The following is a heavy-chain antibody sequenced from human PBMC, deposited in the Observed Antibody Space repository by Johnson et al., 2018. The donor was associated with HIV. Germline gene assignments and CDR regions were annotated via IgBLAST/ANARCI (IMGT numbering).Heavy chain of an antibody. J-gene: IGHJ3*02. V-gene: IGHV3-30*04. Sequence: VQLLESGGDSVKPGGSLRLSCTASGFTFSSYAMHWVRQAPGKGLEWVAVISYDGSNKYYADSVKGRFTISRDNSKNTLYLQMNSLRAEDTAVYYCAVGERPGPSGAFDIWGQGTMVTVSS. CDR2: ISYDGSNK. CDR3: AVGERPGPSGAFDI. CDR1: GFTFSSYA. D-gene: IGHD1-1*01.